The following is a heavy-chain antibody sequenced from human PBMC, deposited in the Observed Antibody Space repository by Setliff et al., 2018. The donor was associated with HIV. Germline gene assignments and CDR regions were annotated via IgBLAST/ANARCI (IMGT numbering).Heavy chain of an antibody. J-gene: IGHJ2*01. Sequence: ETLSLTCTVSGGSISSTSYYWGWIRQPPGKGLEWIGSVYYSGSTYYNPSLKSRVTISIDTSKNQFSLKLSSVTAADTAVYYCARHDGTYCGGDCYLLGYFDLWGRGTLVTVSS. CDR3: ARHDGTYCGGDCYLLGYFDL. V-gene: IGHV4-39*01. CDR1: GGSISSTSYY. D-gene: IGHD2-21*02. CDR2: VYYSGST.